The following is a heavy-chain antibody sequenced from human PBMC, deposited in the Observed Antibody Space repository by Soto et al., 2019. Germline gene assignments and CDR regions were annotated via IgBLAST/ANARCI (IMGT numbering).Heavy chain of an antibody. D-gene: IGHD2-15*01. CDR1: GGTFSSYA. Sequence: ASVKVSCKASGGTFSSYANSWVRQAPGQGLEWMGGIIPIFGTANYAQKFQGRVTITADESTSTAYAELSSLRSEDTAVYYCARGRRISYYFDYWGQGTLVTVSS. CDR2: IIPIFGTA. CDR3: ARGRRISYYFDY. J-gene: IGHJ4*02. V-gene: IGHV1-69*13.